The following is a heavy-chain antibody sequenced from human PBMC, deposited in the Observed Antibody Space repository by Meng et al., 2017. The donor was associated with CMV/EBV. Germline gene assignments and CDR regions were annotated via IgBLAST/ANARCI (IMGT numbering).Heavy chain of an antibody. Sequence: CEHSEVSRRGKHITWIRHGPGKGLEWISFIDVSGSHTNYAESVRGRFTVSRDNDDDSLYLQMNNLRVEDTAVYYCASHEYTYGPLEHWGQGTLVTVSS. CDR1: EVSRRGKH. CDR2: IDVSGSHT. D-gene: IGHD5-18*01. CDR3: ASHEYTYGPLEH. V-gene: IGHV3-11*03. J-gene: IGHJ4*02.